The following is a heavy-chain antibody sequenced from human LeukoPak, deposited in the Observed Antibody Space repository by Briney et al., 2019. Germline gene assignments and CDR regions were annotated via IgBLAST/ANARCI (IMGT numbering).Heavy chain of an antibody. J-gene: IGHJ4*02. Sequence: GGSLRLSCTASGFTFGDYAMSWVRQAPGKGLEWVGFIRSKAYGGTTEYAASVKGRFTISRDDSKSIAYLQMNSLKTEDTAVYYCTRETYSTSFRPFDYWGQGTLVIVSS. CDR1: GFTFGDYA. D-gene: IGHD6-6*01. CDR3: TRETYSTSFRPFDY. CDR2: IRSKAYGGTT. V-gene: IGHV3-49*04.